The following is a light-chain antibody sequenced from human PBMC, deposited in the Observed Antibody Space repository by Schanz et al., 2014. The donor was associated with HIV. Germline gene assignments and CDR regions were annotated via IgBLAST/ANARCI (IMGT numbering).Light chain of an antibody. V-gene: IGLV1-40*01. CDR3: QSYDNRLSVVV. CDR2: ANT. J-gene: IGLJ2*01. CDR1: RSNIGAGYD. Sequence: QSVLTQPPSVSGAPGQRVTISCTGSRSNIGAGYDVHWYQQLPGAAPKLLIYANTNRPSGVPDRFSGSKSVNSASLAITGLQAEDEADYYCQSYDNRLSVVVFGGGTKLTVL.